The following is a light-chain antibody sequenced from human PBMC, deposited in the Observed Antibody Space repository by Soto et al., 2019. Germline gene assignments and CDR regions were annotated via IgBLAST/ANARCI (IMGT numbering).Light chain of an antibody. V-gene: IGKV1-39*01. CDR1: QSLSSR. Sequence: DIQMTQSPSSLSASVGDRDTITCRASQSLSSRLTWYQQKPGEAPKLLIYETSSLQSGVPSRFSGSGSETDFTLTINSLQPEDFATYYCQQSFSPPYTFGQGTKLEIK. CDR2: ETS. CDR3: QQSFSPPYT. J-gene: IGKJ2*01.